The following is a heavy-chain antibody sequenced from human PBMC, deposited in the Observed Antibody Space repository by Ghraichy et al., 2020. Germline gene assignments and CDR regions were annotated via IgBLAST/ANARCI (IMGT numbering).Heavy chain of an antibody. Sequence: SQTLSLTCTVSGGSISSYYWSRIRQPPGKGLEWIGYIYYSGSTNYNPSLKSRVTISVDTSKNQFSLKLSSVTAADTAVYYCAGKNYGDYRDVSFDYWGQGTLVTVSS. D-gene: IGHD4-17*01. CDR2: IYYSGST. V-gene: IGHV4-59*01. CDR1: GGSISSYY. J-gene: IGHJ4*02. CDR3: AGKNYGDYRDVSFDY.